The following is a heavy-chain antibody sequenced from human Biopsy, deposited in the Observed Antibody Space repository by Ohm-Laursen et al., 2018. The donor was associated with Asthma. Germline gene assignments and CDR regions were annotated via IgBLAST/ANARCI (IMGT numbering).Heavy chain of an antibody. D-gene: IGHD3-22*01. CDR3: ARGDSSNWSHYYFDY. CDR1: GFTFGSYG. J-gene: IGHJ4*02. Sequence: SLRLSCAASGFTFGSYGLRWVRQALGKGLEWVADIWFDGSNKHYADSVRGRFTISRDYSKNTLYLQMHSLRAEDTAVYCCARGDSSNWSHYYFDYWGQGTLVTVSS. V-gene: IGHV3-33*01. CDR2: IWFDGSNK.